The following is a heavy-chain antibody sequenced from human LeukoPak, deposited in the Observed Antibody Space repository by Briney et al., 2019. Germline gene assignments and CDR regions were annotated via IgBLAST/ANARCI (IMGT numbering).Heavy chain of an antibody. D-gene: IGHD6-19*01. V-gene: IGHV4-59*08. CDR3: AQTTGWPGFDF. CDR1: GASTSDKY. J-gene: IGHJ4*02. CDR2: IYNGRNT. Sequence: SETLSLTCSASGASTSDKYWSWIRQSPGRTLEWIGHIYNGRNTKYNPSLTSRVTISVDTSKNQFSLSLTSVTAADTAMYYCAQTTGWPGFDFWGPGALVTISS.